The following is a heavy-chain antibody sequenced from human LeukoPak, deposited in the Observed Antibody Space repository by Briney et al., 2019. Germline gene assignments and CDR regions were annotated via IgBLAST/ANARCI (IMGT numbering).Heavy chain of an antibody. CDR3: AKDHYYDRSGFLAN. D-gene: IGHD3-22*01. CDR2: ISGDGGNT. CDR1: GFLFNSQA. V-gene: IGHV3-23*01. J-gene: IGHJ1*01. Sequence: PGGSLRLSCTASGFLFNSQAMRWVRQAPGKRLEWVSHISGDGGNTYYADSLKGRFIVSRDNAKNTLFLQMNSLRVEDTAVYYCAKDHYYDRSGFLANWGQGTLVIVSS.